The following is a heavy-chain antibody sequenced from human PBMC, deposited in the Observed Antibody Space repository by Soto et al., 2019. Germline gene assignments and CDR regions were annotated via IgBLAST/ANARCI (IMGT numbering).Heavy chain of an antibody. V-gene: IGHV1-46*03. CDR1: GYTFTSYY. D-gene: IGHD6-13*01. CDR2: INPSGGST. CDR3: ARKRSSWYGAFDY. J-gene: IGHJ4*02. Sequence: GASVKVSCKASGYTFTSYYMHWVRQAPGQGLEWMGIINPSGGSTSYAQKFQGRVTMTRDTSKSTVYMELSSLRSEVPAVYYCARKRSSWYGAFDYWGQGTLVTVSS.